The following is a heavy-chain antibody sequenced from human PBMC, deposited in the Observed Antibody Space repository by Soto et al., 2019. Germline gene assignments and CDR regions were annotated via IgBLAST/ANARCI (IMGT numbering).Heavy chain of an antibody. V-gene: IGHV3-48*03. J-gene: IGHJ6*02. CDR1: GFTFSSYE. CDR3: ARDPAIYSGKFDYGLYV. CDR2: IGTSGKTI. D-gene: IGHD4-4*01. Sequence: EVQLVESGGGLVQAGGSLRLFCAVSGFTFSSYEMNWVRQAPGKGLEWVSYIGTSGKTIYYADSVRGRFTISRDNAKHSLYLQINSLRAEDTAVYFCARDPAIYSGKFDYGLYVWGRGTTVTVSS.